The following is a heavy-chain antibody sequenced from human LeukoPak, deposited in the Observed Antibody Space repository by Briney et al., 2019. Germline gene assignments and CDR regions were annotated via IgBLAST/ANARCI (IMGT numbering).Heavy chain of an antibody. CDR2: ISSGSRSI. CDR1: GFTFSSYT. Sequence: GGSLRLSCAASGFTFSSYTMNWVRQAPGKGLEWVSSISSGSRSIFYADSVKGRFTISRDNAKSSLYLQMNSLRGEDTAVYYCASVGQFDSWGQGTLVTVSS. V-gene: IGHV3-21*01. CDR3: ASVGQFDS. J-gene: IGHJ4*02.